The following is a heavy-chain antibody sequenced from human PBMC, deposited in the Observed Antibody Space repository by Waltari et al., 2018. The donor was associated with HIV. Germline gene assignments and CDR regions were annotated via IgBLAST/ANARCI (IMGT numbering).Heavy chain of an antibody. V-gene: IGHV3-23*01. Sequence: EVQLLESGGGLVQPGGSLRLSCAASGFTFSSYAMSWVRQAPGQGLAWVSAISGSGGSTYYADSVKGRFTISRDNSKNTLYLQMNSLRVEDTAVYYCARKRGVCSSTSCYSYYFDYWGQGTLVTVSS. J-gene: IGHJ4*02. D-gene: IGHD2-2*02. CDR1: GFTFSSYA. CDR3: ARKRGVCSSTSCYSYYFDY. CDR2: ISGSGGST.